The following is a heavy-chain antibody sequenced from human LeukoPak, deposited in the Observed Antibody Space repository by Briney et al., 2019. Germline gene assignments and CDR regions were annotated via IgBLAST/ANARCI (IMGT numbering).Heavy chain of an antibody. CDR2: IKQDGIEK. CDR1: GFIFTNYW. D-gene: IGHD7-27*01. CDR3: ARGLGNDV. Sequence: PGGSLRLSCAGSGFIFTNYWMSWVRQAPGKGLEWVANIKQDGIEKYYVDSVKGRFTVSRDNAKNSLYLQMYSLRAEDTAVYYCARGLGNDVWGQGTTVTVSS. V-gene: IGHV3-7*01. J-gene: IGHJ6*02.